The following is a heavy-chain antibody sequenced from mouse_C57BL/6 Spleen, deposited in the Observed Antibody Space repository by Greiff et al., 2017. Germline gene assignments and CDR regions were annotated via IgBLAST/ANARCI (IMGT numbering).Heavy chain of an antibody. J-gene: IGHJ2*01. CDR1: GYTFTDYE. CDR3: TRLGFDY. Sequence: QVKLQQSGAELVRPGASVTLSCKASGYTFTDYEMHWVKQTPVNGLEWIGDIDPETGGPAYNQKFKGKAILTADKSSSTAYIGLLSLTSENSAVYYCTRLGFDYWGQGTTLTVSS. CDR2: IDPETGGP. V-gene: IGHV1-15*01.